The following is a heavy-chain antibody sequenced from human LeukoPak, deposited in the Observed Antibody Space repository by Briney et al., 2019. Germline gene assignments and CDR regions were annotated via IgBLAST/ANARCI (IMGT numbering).Heavy chain of an antibody. J-gene: IGHJ4*02. V-gene: IGHV1-69*13. CDR1: GGTFSSYA. CDR3: ASNNYYDSSGYWYY. CDR2: IIPIFGTA. D-gene: IGHD3-22*01. Sequence: ASVKVPCKASGGTFSSYAISWVRQAPGQGLEWMGGIIPIFGTANYAQKFQGRVTITADESTSTAYMELSSLRSEDTAVYYCASNNYYDSSGYWYYWGQGTLVTVSS.